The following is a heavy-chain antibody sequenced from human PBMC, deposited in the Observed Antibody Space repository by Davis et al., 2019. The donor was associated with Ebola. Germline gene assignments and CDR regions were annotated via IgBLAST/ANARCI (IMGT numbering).Heavy chain of an antibody. CDR1: GASISTSSFY. Sequence: MPGGSLRLSCTVSGASISTSSFYWAWIRQHPGKGLEWIGSIYYSGITYYNPSLKSRVTISVDTSKNQFSLKLRSVTAADTAVYYCARQGWSGYSLRHWLDPWGRGTLVTVSS. J-gene: IGHJ5*02. CDR2: IYYSGIT. D-gene: IGHD3-3*01. CDR3: ARQGWSGYSLRHWLDP. V-gene: IGHV4-39*01.